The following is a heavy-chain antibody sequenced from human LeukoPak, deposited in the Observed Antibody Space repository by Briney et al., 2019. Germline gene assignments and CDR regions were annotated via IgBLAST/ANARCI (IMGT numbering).Heavy chain of an antibody. CDR3: ARNGYSYGSTYWYFDL. Sequence: SETLSLTCTVSGGSISSSSYYWGWIRQPPGKGLEWIGSIYYSGSTYYNPSLKSRVTISLDKSKNQYSLKLNSVTAADTAVYYCARNGYSYGSTYWYFDLWGRGTLVTVSS. CDR2: IYYSGST. V-gene: IGHV4-39*07. J-gene: IGHJ2*01. CDR1: GGSISSSSYY. D-gene: IGHD5-18*01.